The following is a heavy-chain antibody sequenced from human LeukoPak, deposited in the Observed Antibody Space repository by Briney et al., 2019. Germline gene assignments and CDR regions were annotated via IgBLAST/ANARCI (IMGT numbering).Heavy chain of an antibody. V-gene: IGHV4-34*01. J-gene: IGHJ6*03. CDR1: GGSFSGYY. Sequence: SETLSLTCAVYGGSFSGYYWSWIRQPPGKGLEWIGEINHSGSTNYNPSLKSRVTISVDTSKNQFSLKLSSVTAADTAAYYCARVSIAAAGTFYYYYYMDVWGRGTTVTVSS. CDR2: INHSGST. D-gene: IGHD6-13*01. CDR3: ARVSIAAAGTFYYYYYMDV.